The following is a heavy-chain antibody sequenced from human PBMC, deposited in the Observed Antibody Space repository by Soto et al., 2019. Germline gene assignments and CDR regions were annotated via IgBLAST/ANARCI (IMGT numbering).Heavy chain of an antibody. CDR3: ARRRYCSSTSCYAYPYYFDY. J-gene: IGHJ4*02. Sequence: GESLKISCKGSGYSFTSYWIGWVRQMPGKGLEWMGIIYPGDSDTRYSPSFQGQVTISDDKSISTAYLQWSSLKASDTALYYCARRRYCSSTSCYAYPYYFDYWGQGTLVTVSS. D-gene: IGHD2-2*01. V-gene: IGHV5-51*01. CDR2: IYPGDSDT. CDR1: GYSFTSYW.